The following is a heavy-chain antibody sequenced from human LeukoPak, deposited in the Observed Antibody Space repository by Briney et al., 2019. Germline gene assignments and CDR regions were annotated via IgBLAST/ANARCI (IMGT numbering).Heavy chain of an antibody. D-gene: IGHD3-10*01. V-gene: IGHV4-39*07. CDR3: ARDLNDYGSGSYYEN. CDR2: IYSSGTT. Sequence: SETLSLTCTVSGGSISSSSYCWGWIRQPPGKGLEWIGNIYSSGTTYYNPSLKSRVTISVDTSKNQFSLKLSSVTAADTAVYYCARDLNDYGSGSYYENWGQGTLVTVSS. J-gene: IGHJ4*02. CDR1: GGSISSSSYC.